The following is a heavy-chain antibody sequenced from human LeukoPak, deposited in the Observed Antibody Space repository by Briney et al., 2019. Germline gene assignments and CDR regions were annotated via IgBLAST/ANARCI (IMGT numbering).Heavy chain of an antibody. D-gene: IGHD3-10*01. J-gene: IGHJ4*02. CDR1: GFTFNSHE. CDR3: ARAFGSGYFDY. CDR2: ISKSGGTR. Sequence: PGGSLRLSCAASGFTFNSHEMNWVRQAPGKGLEWVSYISKSGGTRNYADSLKGGFTISRDNAKTSLHLQMNSLRAEDTAVYYCARAFGSGYFDYWGQGTLVTVSS. V-gene: IGHV3-48*03.